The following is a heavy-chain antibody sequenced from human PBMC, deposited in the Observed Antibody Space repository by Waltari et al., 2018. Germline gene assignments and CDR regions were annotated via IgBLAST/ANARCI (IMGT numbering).Heavy chain of an antibody. CDR3: ARVVIAAAEYYFDY. V-gene: IGHV3-21*01. J-gene: IGHJ4*02. Sequence: EVQLVESGGGLIKPGGSLRLSCAASGFTFSSYSMNWVRQAPGKGLEWVSSISSSSSYIYYADSVKGRVTISRDNAKNSLYLQMNSLRAEDTAVYYCARVVIAAAEYYFDYWGQGTLVTVSS. CDR1: GFTFSSYS. D-gene: IGHD6-13*01. CDR2: ISSSSSYI.